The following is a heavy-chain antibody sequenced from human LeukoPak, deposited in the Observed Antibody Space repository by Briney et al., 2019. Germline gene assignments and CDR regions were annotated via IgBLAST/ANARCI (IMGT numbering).Heavy chain of an antibody. CDR1: GGSINNYY. D-gene: IGHD3-22*01. CDR2: ISYSGST. V-gene: IGHV4-59*01. J-gene: IGHJ4*02. Sequence: SETLSLTCTVSGGSINNYYWNWIRQPPGKGLEWIGFISYSGSTNYNPSLRSRVTISVDTSKNQFSLNLSSVTGADTAMYYCARGGPGSGWHYYLDYWGQGTLVTVSS. CDR3: ARGGPGSGWHYYLDY.